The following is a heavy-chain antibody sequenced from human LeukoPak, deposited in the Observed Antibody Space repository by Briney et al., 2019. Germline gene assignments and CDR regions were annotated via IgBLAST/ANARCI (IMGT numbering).Heavy chain of an antibody. CDR3: AGLTTTARYFDL. Sequence: PSQTLSLTCAVSGGSISSGAYSWSWIRQPPGKGLEWIGYIYHSGSTYYNPSLNSRVTMSPDRSKNQFSLKVSSVTAADTAVYYCAGLTTTARYFDLWGRGTLVTVSS. D-gene: IGHD1-26*01. CDR2: IYHSGST. J-gene: IGHJ2*01. CDR1: GGSISSGAYS. V-gene: IGHV4-30-2*01.